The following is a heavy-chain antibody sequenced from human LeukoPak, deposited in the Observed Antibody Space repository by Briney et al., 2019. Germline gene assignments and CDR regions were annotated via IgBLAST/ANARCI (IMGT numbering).Heavy chain of an antibody. CDR3: AKYLSLLRYFDWFDY. CDR2: VSGSGDNT. V-gene: IGHV3-23*01. D-gene: IGHD3-9*01. CDR1: GFTFKSYG. Sequence: GGSLRLSCAASGFTFKSYGMSWARQAPGKGLEWVSAVSGSGDNTYYADSVKGRFTISRDNSKNTLYLQMNSLRADDTAVYYCAKYLSLLRYFDWFDYWGQGTLVTVSS. J-gene: IGHJ4*02.